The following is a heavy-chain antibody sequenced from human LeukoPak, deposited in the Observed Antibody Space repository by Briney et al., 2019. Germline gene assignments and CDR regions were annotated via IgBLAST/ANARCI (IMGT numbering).Heavy chain of an antibody. J-gene: IGHJ4*02. CDR1: GFTFSSYS. CDR2: ISSSSSII. V-gene: IGHV3-48*02. CDR3: ARGGFGHTLGVFDY. Sequence: GGSLRLSCAASGFTFSSYSMNWVRQAPGKGLEWVSYISSSSSIIFYADSVEGRFIISRDDAKNSLYLQMNSLRDEDTAVYYCARGGFGHTLGVFDYWGQGTLVTVSS. D-gene: IGHD3-10*01.